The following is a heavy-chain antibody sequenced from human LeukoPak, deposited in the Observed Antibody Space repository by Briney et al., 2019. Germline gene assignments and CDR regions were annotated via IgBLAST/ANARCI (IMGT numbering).Heavy chain of an antibody. Sequence: PGGSLRLSCAASGFTFSDYWMTWVRQAPGKGLQRVASIKDDGSETYYVDSVKGRFTISRDNAKNSLYLQMNSLRAEDTAVYYCAKDAAVGSSGYYYVPPLYYFHYWGQGTLVTVSS. CDR2: IKDDGSET. J-gene: IGHJ4*02. CDR1: GFTFSDYW. V-gene: IGHV3-7*01. D-gene: IGHD3-22*01. CDR3: AKDAAVGSSGYYYVPPLYYFHY.